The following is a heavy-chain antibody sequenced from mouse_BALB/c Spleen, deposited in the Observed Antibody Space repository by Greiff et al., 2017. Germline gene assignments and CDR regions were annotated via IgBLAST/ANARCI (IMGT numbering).Heavy chain of an antibody. CDR2: ISYSGST. CDR1: GYSITSDYA. J-gene: IGHJ2*01. D-gene: IGHD1-1*01. CDR3: ASTVVAPYYFDY. V-gene: IGHV3-2*02. Sequence: EVMLVESGPGLVKPSQSLSLTCTVTGYSITSDYAWNWIRQFPGNKLEWMGYISYSGSTSYNPSLKSRISITRDTSKNQFFLQLNSVTTEDTATYYCASTVVAPYYFDYWGQGTTLTVSS.